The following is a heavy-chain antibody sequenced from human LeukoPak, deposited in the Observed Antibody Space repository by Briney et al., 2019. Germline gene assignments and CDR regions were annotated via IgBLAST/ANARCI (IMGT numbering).Heavy chain of an antibody. D-gene: IGHD1-1*01. Sequence: GGSLRLSCAASGFTFSSYSMNWVRQAPGKGLEWVSYISSSSSTIYYADSVKGRFTISRDNAKNSLYLQMNSLRAEDTAVYYCARMRDNWNVCVFDIWGQGTMVTVSS. J-gene: IGHJ3*02. CDR2: ISSSSSTI. CDR1: GFTFSSYS. CDR3: ARMRDNWNVCVFDI. V-gene: IGHV3-48*01.